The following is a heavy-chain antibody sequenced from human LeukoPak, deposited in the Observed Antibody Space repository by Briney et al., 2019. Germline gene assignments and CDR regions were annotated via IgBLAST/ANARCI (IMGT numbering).Heavy chain of an antibody. CDR3: ARGGNIGYDYNAFDV. J-gene: IGHJ3*01. D-gene: IGHD3-22*01. V-gene: IGHV3-48*03. Sequence: GGSLSLSCVASGFTFSTYEMNWVRQAPGKGLEWVSYITRSGTTIYYADSVKGRFTISRDNAKNSLYLQMNSLRDEDTAVYYCARGGNIGYDYNAFDVWGQGTMVTVSS. CDR2: ITRSGTTI. CDR1: GFTFSTYE.